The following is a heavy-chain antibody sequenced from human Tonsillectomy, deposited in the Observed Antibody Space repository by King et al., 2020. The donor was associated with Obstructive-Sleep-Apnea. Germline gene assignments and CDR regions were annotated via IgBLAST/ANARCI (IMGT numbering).Heavy chain of an antibody. CDR2: IYYSGST. V-gene: IGHV4-31*03. J-gene: IGHJ4*02. CDR3: ARGTAMGSDY. CDR1: GGSISSGGYN. D-gene: IGHD5-18*01. Sequence: QMQLQESGPGLVKPSQTLSLTCSVSGGSISSGGYNWNWIRQHPGKGLEWIGNIYYSGSTYYNPSLNSRLTLSVDTSKNQFSLKLSSVPAADTAVYYCARGTAMGSDYRGQGTLVTVSS.